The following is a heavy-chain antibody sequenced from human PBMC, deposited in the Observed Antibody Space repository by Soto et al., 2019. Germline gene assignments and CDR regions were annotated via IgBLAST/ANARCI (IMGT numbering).Heavy chain of an antibody. Sequence: SETLSLTCTVSGGSISSGDYYWSWIRQPPGKGLEWIGYIYYSGSTYYNPSLKSRVTISVDTSKNQFSLRLSSVTAADTAVYYCARGLITGSQYSGGWYYFDSWGQGTQVTVSS. CDR2: IYYSGST. CDR1: GGSISSGDYY. J-gene: IGHJ4*02. D-gene: IGHD1-26*01. CDR3: ARGLITGSQYSGGWYYFDS. V-gene: IGHV4-30-4*01.